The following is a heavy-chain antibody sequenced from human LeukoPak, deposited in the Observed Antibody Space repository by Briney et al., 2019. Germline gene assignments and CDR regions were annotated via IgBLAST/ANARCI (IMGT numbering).Heavy chain of an antibody. CDR2: ISAYNGNT. V-gene: IGHV1-18*01. D-gene: IGHD3-10*01. J-gene: IGHJ5*02. CDR3: ARAAGP. Sequence: AXGQGLEWMGWISAYNGNTNYAQKLQGRVTMTTDTSTSTAYMELRSLRSDDTAVYYCARAAGPWGQGTLVTVSS.